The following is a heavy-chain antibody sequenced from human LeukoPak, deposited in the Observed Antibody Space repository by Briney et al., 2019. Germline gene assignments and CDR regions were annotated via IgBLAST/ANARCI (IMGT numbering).Heavy chain of an antibody. D-gene: IGHD6-13*01. V-gene: IGHV4-39*01. CDR2: IYYSGST. CDR3: ARGGIAAGGTAPMRY. CDR1: GGSISSSSYY. Sequence: SETLSLTCTVSGGSISSSSYYWGWIRQPPGKGLEWIGSIYYSGSTYYNPSLKSRVTISVDTSKNQFSLKLSSVTAADTAVYNCARGGIAAGGTAPMRYWGQGTLVTVSS. J-gene: IGHJ4*02.